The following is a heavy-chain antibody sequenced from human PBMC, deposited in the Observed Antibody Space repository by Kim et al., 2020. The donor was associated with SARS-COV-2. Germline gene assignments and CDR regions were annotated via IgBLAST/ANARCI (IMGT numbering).Heavy chain of an antibody. CDR2: MSGMSGSGATT. D-gene: IGHD2-21*02. CDR1: GFAFSNYA. J-gene: IGHJ4*01. Sequence: GGSLRLSCAASGFAFSNYAMSWVRQAPGKGLEWVSGMSGMSGSGATTYYADSVKGRFTVSRDNSKNTLFLQMNSLRAEDTAMYYCTNGGVVTNYHYFDYWGHGTLVTVSS. CDR3: TNGGVVTNYHYFDY. V-gene: IGHV3-23*01.